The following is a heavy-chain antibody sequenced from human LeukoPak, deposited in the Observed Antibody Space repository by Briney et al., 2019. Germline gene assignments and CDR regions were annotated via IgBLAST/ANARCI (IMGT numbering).Heavy chain of an antibody. CDR3: ARCEGYCDY. V-gene: IGHV4-59*08. Sequence: PSETLSLTCTVSGGSISSYYWSRIRQPPGKGLEWIGYIYYSGSTNYNPSLKSRVTISVDTSKKQFSLKLSSVTAADTAVYYCARCEGYCDYWGQGTLVTVSS. CDR2: IYYSGST. D-gene: IGHD2-15*01. CDR1: GGSISSYY. J-gene: IGHJ4*02.